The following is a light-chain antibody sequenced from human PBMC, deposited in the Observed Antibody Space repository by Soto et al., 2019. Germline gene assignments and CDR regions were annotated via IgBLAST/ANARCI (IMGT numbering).Light chain of an antibody. Sequence: GDRVTITCRASQSISSYLNWYQQKPGKAPKLLIYAASSLQSGVPSRFSGSGSGTDFTLTISSLQPEDFATYYCQQSYSTPKTFGQGNKVEIK. CDR1: QSISSY. J-gene: IGKJ1*01. CDR3: QQSYSTPKT. CDR2: AAS. V-gene: IGKV1-39*01.